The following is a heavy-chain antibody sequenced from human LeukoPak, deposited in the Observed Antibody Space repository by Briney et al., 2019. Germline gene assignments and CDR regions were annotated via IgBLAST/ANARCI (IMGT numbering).Heavy chain of an antibody. CDR2: IYYSGST. CDR3: SGVTTGTIFYYHGMDV. Sequence: SETLSLTCIVSGGYISSYYWSWIRQPPGKGLEWIGFIYYSGSTNYNPSLKSRVTISVDTSKNQFCLNLSSVTTADTAVYYCSGVTTGTIFYYHGMDVWGQGTSVTVSS. J-gene: IGHJ6*01. CDR1: GGYISSYY. V-gene: IGHV4-59*01. D-gene: IGHD4-17*01.